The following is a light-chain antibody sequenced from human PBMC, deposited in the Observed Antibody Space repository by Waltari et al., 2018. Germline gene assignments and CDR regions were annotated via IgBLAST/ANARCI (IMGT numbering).Light chain of an antibody. CDR1: RNLLHSNGYNY. V-gene: IGKV2-28*01. CDR2: LGS. Sequence: IVLSQSPLSLPVIAGEPASISCRSSRNLLHSNGYNYLDWYVQKPGQSPQVLIYLGSNRASGVPDRFSGSGSGTDFTLRISRVEAEDVGVYYCLQALQVPATFGPGTKVEIK. J-gene: IGKJ3*01. CDR3: LQALQVPAT.